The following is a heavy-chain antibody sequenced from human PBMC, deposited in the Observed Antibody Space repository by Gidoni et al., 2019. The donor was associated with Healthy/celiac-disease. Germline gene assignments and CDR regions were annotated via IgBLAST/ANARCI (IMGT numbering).Heavy chain of an antibody. CDR3: ARVGTHYYDSSGYYRRWYFDL. Sequence: QVQLVQSGAEVKKPGASVKVSCKASGYTFTGSYMPRVRQAPGQGLEWMGRINPNSGGTNYAQKFQGRVTMTRDTSISTAYMELSRLRSDDTAVYYCARVGTHYYDSSGYYRRWYFDLWGRGTLVTVSS. V-gene: IGHV1-2*06. D-gene: IGHD3-22*01. CDR1: GYTFTGSY. CDR2: INPNSGGT. J-gene: IGHJ2*01.